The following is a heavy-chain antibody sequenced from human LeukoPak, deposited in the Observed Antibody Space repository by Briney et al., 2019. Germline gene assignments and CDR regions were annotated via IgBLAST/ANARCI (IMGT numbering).Heavy chain of an antibody. CDR2: ISYDGSNK. Sequence: GGSLRLSCAASGFTFSSYGMHWVRQAPGKGLEWVAVISYDGSNKYYADSVKGRFTISRDNSKNTLYLQMNSLRAEDTAVYYCAKGSSWTPGRGYYYMDVWGKGTTVTISS. V-gene: IGHV3-30*18. CDR1: GFTFSSYG. J-gene: IGHJ6*03. D-gene: IGHD6-13*01. CDR3: AKGSSWTPGRGYYYMDV.